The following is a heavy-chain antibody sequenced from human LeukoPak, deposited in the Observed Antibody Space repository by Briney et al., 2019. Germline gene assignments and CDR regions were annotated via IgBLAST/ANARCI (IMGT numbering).Heavy chain of an antibody. J-gene: IGHJ4*02. CDR1: GYTFTGYY. D-gene: IGHD6-13*01. V-gene: IGHV1-2*02. CDR3: AREALGWYSSSQNSHFDY. CDR2: INPNRCST. Sequence: SLKVSCKASGYTFTGYYMHCVRQAPGQGPEWMGWINPNRCSTNYAQKFQSRVTMTRDTSISTAYMELSRLRSDDTAVYYCAREALGWYSSSQNSHFDYWGQGTLVTVSS.